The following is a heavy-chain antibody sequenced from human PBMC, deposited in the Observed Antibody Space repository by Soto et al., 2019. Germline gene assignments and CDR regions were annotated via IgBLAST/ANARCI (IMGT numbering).Heavy chain of an antibody. CDR2: ISGSGGST. D-gene: IGHD1-26*01. J-gene: IGHJ6*02. CDR1: GFTFSSYA. Sequence: PGGSLRLSCAASGFTFSSYAMSWVRQAPGKGLEWVSAISGSGGSTYYADSVKGRFTISRDNSKNTLYLQMNSLRAEDTAVYYCAKTIHVGYSYYYGMDVWGQGTTVTV. V-gene: IGHV3-23*01. CDR3: AKTIHVGYSYYYGMDV.